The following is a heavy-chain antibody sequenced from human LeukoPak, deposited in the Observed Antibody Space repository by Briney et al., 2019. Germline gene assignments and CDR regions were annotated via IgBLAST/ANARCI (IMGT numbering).Heavy chain of an antibody. J-gene: IGHJ4*02. CDR1: GGSISSSY. V-gene: IGHV4-59*01. D-gene: IGHD3-3*01. CDR3: ARVYRDDFWSGYSTHFDY. CDR2: IYYTGST. Sequence: SETLSLTCSVSGGSISSSYWSWIRQPPGKGLEWIGYIYYTGSTNYNPSLKSRVTISVDTSKNQFSLKLTSVTAADTAVYYCARVYRDDFWSGYSTHFDYWGQGTLVTVSS.